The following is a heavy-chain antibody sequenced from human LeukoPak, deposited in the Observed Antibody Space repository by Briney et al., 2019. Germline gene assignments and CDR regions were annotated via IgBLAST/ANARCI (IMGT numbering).Heavy chain of an antibody. CDR1: GFTFTSSA. V-gene: IGHV1-58*01. J-gene: IGHJ6*04. D-gene: IGHD2-15*01. CDR2: IVVGSGNT. Sequence: GTSVKVSCKASGFTFTSSAVQWVRQARGQRLEWIGWIVVGSGNTNYAQKFQERVTITRDMSTSTAYMELSSLRSEDTAVYYCAAGCSGGSCYSFYYYGMDVWGKGTAVTVSS. CDR3: AAGCSGGSCYSFYYYGMDV.